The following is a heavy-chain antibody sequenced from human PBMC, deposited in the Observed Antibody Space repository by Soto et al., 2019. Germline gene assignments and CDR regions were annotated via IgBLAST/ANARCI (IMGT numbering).Heavy chain of an antibody. CDR1: GDTFGRNA. CDR3: TKDGDSADYGY. J-gene: IGHJ4*02. V-gene: IGHV1-69*01. CDR2: IIPMFPTT. Sequence: QVQLVQSGAEVKRPGSSVRVSCKASGDTFGRNAMHWVRQAPGQGLEWVGGIIPMFPTTNYAQKFKGRLTIYADESKGTAYMEMTSLTSEDTAVYYCTKDGDSADYGYWGQGTLVTVSS. D-gene: IGHD2-21*01.